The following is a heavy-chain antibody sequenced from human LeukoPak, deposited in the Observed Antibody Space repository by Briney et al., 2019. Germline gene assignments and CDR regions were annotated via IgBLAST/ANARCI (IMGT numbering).Heavy chain of an antibody. D-gene: IGHD5-18*01. CDR2: IYYSGIT. Sequence: SETLSLTCTVSGGSISSTTYYWGWIRQPPGKGLGWIGSIYYSGITYYNPSLKSRVTISVDTSKNQFSLKLSSVTAADTAVYYCAREDTGLAPGFDYWGQGTLFTVSS. V-gene: IGHV4-39*07. CDR3: AREDTGLAPGFDY. CDR1: GGSISSTTYY. J-gene: IGHJ4*02.